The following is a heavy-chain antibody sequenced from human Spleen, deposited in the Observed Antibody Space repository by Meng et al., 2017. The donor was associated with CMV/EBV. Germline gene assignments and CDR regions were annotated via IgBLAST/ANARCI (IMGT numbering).Heavy chain of an antibody. V-gene: IGHV3-11*04. D-gene: IGHD3-22*01. CDR2: ISSGGSTI. CDR1: GFTFSEYS. Sequence: GESLKISCEVSGFTFSEYSMTWIRQAPGKGLEWVSYISSGGSTIYYADSVKGRFTISRDDAKDSLHLQMNSLRADDTAVYFCARGGDSVHYYDTCGPFASWGQGTLVTVSS. J-gene: IGHJ4*02. CDR3: ARGGDSVHYYDTCGPFAS.